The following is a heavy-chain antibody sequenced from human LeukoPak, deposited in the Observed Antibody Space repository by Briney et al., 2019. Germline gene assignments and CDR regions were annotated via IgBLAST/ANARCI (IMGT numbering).Heavy chain of an antibody. CDR1: GFTFSSYA. J-gene: IGHJ4*02. D-gene: IGHD5-18*01. CDR2: ISGSGGST. Sequence: GGSLRLSCAASGFTFSSYAMSWVRQAPGKGLEWVSAISGSGGSTYYADSVKGRFTISRDNSKNTLYLQMNSLRAEDTAVYYCTKDLGGSYGPNLYYFDYWGQGTLVTVSS. V-gene: IGHV3-23*01. CDR3: TKDLGGSYGPNLYYFDY.